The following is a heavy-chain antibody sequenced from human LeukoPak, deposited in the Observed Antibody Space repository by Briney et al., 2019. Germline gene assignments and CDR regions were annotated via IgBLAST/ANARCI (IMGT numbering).Heavy chain of an antibody. D-gene: IGHD6-13*01. V-gene: IGHV1-18*01. CDR2: ISAYNGNT. J-gene: IGHJ4*02. CDR3: ARGRYAAAAFDY. Sequence: ASVKVSCKASGYTFTSYAINWVRQAPGQGLEWMGWISAYNGNTNYAQKLQGRVTMTTDTSTSTAYMELSSLRSEDTAVYYCARGRYAAAAFDYWGQGTLVTVSS. CDR1: GYTFTSYA.